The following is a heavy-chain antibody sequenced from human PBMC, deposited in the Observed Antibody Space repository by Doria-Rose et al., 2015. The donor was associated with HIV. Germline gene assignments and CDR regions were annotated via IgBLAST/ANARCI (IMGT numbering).Heavy chain of an antibody. CDR3: AKQAVNWFDP. D-gene: IGHD6-25*01. V-gene: IGHV4-39*01. CDR2: IYYSGTT. Sequence: QVQLQESGPGLVKPSETLSLTCTVSGGSVASGTPDWDWIRQTPGKGLEWIGTIYYSGTTYYNPSLRGRVTISLHTSKNQYSLKLISVTAADTSVYYCAKQAVNWFDPWGQGTLVTVSS. J-gene: IGHJ5*02. CDR1: GGSVASGTPD.